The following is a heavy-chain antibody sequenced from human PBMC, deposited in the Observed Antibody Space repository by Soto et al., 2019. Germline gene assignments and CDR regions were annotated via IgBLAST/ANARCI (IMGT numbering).Heavy chain of an antibody. J-gene: IGHJ4*02. CDR1: GFTFSSYA. V-gene: IGHV3-23*01. Sequence: GGSLRLSCAASGFTFSSYAMSWVRQAPGKGLEWVSAISGSGGSTYYADSVKGRFTISRDNSKNTLYLQMNSLRAEDTAVYYCAKDYPPRGIAARSPHFDYWGQGTLVTVSS. D-gene: IGHD6-6*01. CDR3: AKDYPPRGIAARSPHFDY. CDR2: ISGSGGST.